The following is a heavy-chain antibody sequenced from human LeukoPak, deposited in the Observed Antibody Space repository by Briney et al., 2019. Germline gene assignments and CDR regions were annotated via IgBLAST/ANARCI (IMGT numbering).Heavy chain of an antibody. CDR3: ARRYFDY. CDR1: GFTFSSYA. CDR2: IKRDGSEK. Sequence: GGSLRLSCAASGFTFSSYAMHWVRQAPGKGLEWVANIKRDGSEKYYVHSVKGRFTISRDNAKNSLYLEMNNLRAEDTAVYYCARRYFDYWGQGTLVTVSS. V-gene: IGHV3-7*03. J-gene: IGHJ4*02.